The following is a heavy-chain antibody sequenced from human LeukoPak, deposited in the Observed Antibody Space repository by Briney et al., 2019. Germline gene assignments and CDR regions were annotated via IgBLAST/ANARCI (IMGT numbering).Heavy chain of an antibody. V-gene: IGHV3-23*01. CDR3: ARFRDYDDY. CDR2: ISGSGGRT. D-gene: IGHD4-17*01. J-gene: IGHJ4*02. Sequence: GGSLRLSCAASGFTFSSYAMSWVRQAPGKGLEWVSAISGSGGRTYYADSVKGRFTISRDNSKNTLYLQMNNLRAEDTAIYYCARFRDYDDYWGQGTLVTVSS. CDR1: GFTFSSYA.